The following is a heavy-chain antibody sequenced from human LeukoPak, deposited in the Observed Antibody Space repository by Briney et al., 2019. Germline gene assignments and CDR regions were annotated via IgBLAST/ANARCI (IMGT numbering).Heavy chain of an antibody. V-gene: IGHV3-66*01. Sequence: GGSLRLSCAASGFTFSSYDISWVRQAPGKGLEWVSILYSGSSTYYADSVKGRFTISRDTSRNTLYLQMNSLRAEDTAIYYCARARTYSSGWWYYFDYWGQGTLVTASS. CDR3: ARARTYSSGWWYYFDY. CDR1: GFTFSSYD. D-gene: IGHD6-19*01. J-gene: IGHJ4*02. CDR2: LYSGSST.